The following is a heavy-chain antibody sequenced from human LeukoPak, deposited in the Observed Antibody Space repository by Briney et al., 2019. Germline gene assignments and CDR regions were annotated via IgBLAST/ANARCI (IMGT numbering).Heavy chain of an antibody. Sequence: SQTLSLTCAISGDTVSSGSAAWNWIRQSPSRGLEWLGRTYYRANWYYEYALSVKSRININADTSKNQFSLQLNSVTPEDTAVYYCARQGIVGATAHFDYWGQGTLVTVSS. D-gene: IGHD1-26*01. CDR1: GDTVSSGSAA. CDR2: TYYRANWYY. CDR3: ARQGIVGATAHFDY. V-gene: IGHV6-1*01. J-gene: IGHJ4*02.